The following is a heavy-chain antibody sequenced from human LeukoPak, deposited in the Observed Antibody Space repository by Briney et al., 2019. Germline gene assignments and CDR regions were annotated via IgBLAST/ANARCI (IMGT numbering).Heavy chain of an antibody. Sequence: ASVKVSCKASGYTITTYGINWVRQAPGQGLEWMGWVSAYNGDTNYVQKFQARVTMTTETSTSTTYMELKSLRSDDTAIYFCARGQSSVAGNYYYYFGMDVWGQGTTVTVSS. CDR1: GYTITTYG. V-gene: IGHV1-18*01. D-gene: IGHD6-19*01. CDR3: ARGQSSVAGNYYYYFGMDV. J-gene: IGHJ6*02. CDR2: VSAYNGDT.